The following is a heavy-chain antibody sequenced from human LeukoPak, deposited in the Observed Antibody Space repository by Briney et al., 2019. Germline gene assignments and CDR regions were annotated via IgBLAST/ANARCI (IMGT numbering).Heavy chain of an antibody. V-gene: IGHV4-59*08. Sequence: SETLSLTYTVSGDSISGYYWNWIRQPPGKGLEWIGYVYHNGDANYNANYIPSLKTRLTISVDTSKNHFILRLSSVTAADTAVYYCASGPMRYSYGFDSSGWSYYFDYWGQGTLVTVSS. CDR2: VYHNGDANYNA. CDR3: ASGPMRYSYGFDSSGWSYYFDY. CDR1: GDSISGYY. J-gene: IGHJ4*02. D-gene: IGHD5-18*01.